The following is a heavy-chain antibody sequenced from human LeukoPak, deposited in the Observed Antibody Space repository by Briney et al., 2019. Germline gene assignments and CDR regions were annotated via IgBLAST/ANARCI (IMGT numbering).Heavy chain of an antibody. CDR1: GGTFSSYA. D-gene: IGHD3-10*01. V-gene: IGHV1-69*01. J-gene: IGHJ3*02. CDR2: IIPIFGTA. Sequence: ASVKVSCKASGGTFSSYAISWVRQAPGQGLEWMGGIIPIFGTANYAQKFQGRVTITADESTSTAYMELSSLRSEDTAVYYCASSPRGAFDIWGQGTMVTVPS. CDR3: ASSPRGAFDI.